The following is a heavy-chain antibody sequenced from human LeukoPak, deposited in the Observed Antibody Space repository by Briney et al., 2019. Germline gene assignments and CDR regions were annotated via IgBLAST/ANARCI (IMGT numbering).Heavy chain of an antibody. D-gene: IGHD3-10*01. CDR1: GYTFTSYG. CDR2: ISAYNGNT. CDR3: ARKEPGSAPKAELLFDP. V-gene: IGHV1-18*01. J-gene: IGHJ5*02. Sequence: ASVKVSCKASGYTFTSYGTSWVRQAPGQGLEWMGWISAYNGNTNYAQKLQGRVTMTTDTSTSTAYMELRSLRSDDTAVYYRARKEPGSAPKAELLFDPWGQGTLVTVSS.